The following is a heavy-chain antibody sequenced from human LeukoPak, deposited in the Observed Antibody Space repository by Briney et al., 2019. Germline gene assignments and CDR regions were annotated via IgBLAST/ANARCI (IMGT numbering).Heavy chain of an antibody. J-gene: IGHJ4*02. Sequence: GGSLRLSCTASGFTFSSYSMNWVRQAPGKGLEWVSSISSSSSYIYYADSVKGRFTISRDNAKNSLYLQMNSLRAEDTAVYYCARGAYRISWPGIDYWGQGTLVTVSS. V-gene: IGHV3-21*01. CDR3: ARGAYRISWPGIDY. CDR1: GFTFSSYS. D-gene: IGHD3-16*02. CDR2: ISSSSSYI.